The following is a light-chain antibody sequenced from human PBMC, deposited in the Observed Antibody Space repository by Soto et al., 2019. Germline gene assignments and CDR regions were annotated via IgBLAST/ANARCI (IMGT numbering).Light chain of an antibody. V-gene: IGKV1-33*01. CDR3: QQSDSLPIT. CDR2: DAS. Sequence: IQITQSPYSLFASVGDRVTITCQATQDTNIYLNWYQQKPGKAPNLLIYDASNLEIGVPSRFSGSGSGTHFTFTISSLQTEDIGTYYCQQSDSLPITFGRGRRLEIK. CDR1: QDTNIY. J-gene: IGKJ5*01.